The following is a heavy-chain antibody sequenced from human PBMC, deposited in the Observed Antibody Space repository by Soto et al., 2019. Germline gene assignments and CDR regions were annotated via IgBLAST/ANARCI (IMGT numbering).Heavy chain of an antibody. J-gene: IGHJ6*02. Sequence: ASVKVSCKASGYSFTSYVIYWVRQAPGQRLEWMGWINAGNGNTKSSQKFQARVTITSHTSASTAYMELSSLRSEDTAVYFCARGVENIVVVLDVFGYYGMDVWGQGTTVTVSS. CDR2: INAGNGNT. D-gene: IGHD2-2*01. CDR3: ARGVENIVVVLDVFGYYGMDV. CDR1: GYSFTSYV. V-gene: IGHV1-3*01.